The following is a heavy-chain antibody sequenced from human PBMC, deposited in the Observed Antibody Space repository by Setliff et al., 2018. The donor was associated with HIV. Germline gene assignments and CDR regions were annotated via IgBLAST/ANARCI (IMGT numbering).Heavy chain of an antibody. V-gene: IGHV1-18*01. CDR3: GAGGYQNAFDI. J-gene: IGHJ3*02. Sequence: PSVKVSCKASGYTFTSSGITWVRQAPGQGLEWMGWIGTYNGDTNYAQKFQGRVTMTTDTSTSTAYMELRSLRSDDTAVYYCGAGGYQNAFDIWGQGTMVTVSS. CDR1: GYTFTSSG. CDR2: IGTYNGDT. D-gene: IGHD3-22*01.